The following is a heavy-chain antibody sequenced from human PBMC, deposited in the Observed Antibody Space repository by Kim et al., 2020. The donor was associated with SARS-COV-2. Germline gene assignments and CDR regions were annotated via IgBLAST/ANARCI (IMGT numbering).Heavy chain of an antibody. J-gene: IGHJ4*02. V-gene: IGHV3-23*05. D-gene: IGHD4-4*01. CDR3: AKAVTVYDYYFDY. Sequence: YADSVRGRFTISRDNSKNTLYLQLNSLRVEDTALFYCAKAVTVYDYYFDYWGQGTLVTVS.